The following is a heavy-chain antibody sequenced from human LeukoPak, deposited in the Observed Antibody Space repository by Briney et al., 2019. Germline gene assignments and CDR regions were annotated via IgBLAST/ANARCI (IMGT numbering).Heavy chain of an antibody. CDR1: GYTFTGYY. J-gene: IGHJ4*02. D-gene: IGHD1-1*01. V-gene: IGHV1-2*02. CDR2: INPNSDGT. CDR3: ARGTTGTTLLDY. Sequence: ASVKVSCKASGYTFTGYYMHWVRQAPGQGLEWMGWINPNSDGTNYAQKFQGRVTMTRDTSISTAYMEPSRLRSDDTAVYYCARGTTGTTLLDYWGQGTLVTVSS.